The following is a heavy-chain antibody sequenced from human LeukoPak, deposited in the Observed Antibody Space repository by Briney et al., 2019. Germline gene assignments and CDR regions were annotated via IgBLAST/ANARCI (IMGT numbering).Heavy chain of an antibody. CDR2: TNHSGST. D-gene: IGHD3-22*01. CDR1: GGSFSGYY. CDR3: ARDHTMIARPFDY. J-gene: IGHJ4*02. V-gene: IGHV4-34*01. Sequence: PSETLSLTCAVYGGSFSGYYWSWIRQPPGKGLEWIGETNHSGSTNYNPSLKSRVTISVDTSKNQFSLKLSSVTAADTAVYYCARDHTMIARPFDYWGQGTLVTVSS.